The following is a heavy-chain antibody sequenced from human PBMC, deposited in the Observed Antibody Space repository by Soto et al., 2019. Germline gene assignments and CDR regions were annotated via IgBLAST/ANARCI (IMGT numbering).Heavy chain of an antibody. Sequence: SETLSLTCTVSGGSVSSGSYYWSWIRQPPGKGLEWIGYIYYSGSTNYNPSLKSRVTISVDTSKNQFSLKLSSVTAADTAVYYCARDPLYGYFDYWGQGTLVTVSS. CDR1: GGSVSSGSYY. CDR3: ARDPLYGYFDY. J-gene: IGHJ4*02. V-gene: IGHV4-61*01. D-gene: IGHD2-2*02. CDR2: IYYSGST.